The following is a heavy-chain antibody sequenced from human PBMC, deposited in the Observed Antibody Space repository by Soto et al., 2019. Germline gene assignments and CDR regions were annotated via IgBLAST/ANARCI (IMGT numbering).Heavy chain of an antibody. CDR3: AAWAEGATEVH. V-gene: IGHV3-33*01. CDR2: IWYDASKQ. D-gene: IGHD2-15*01. Sequence: GGSLRLSCEPSGFSFSVYGMHWVRLAPGKGLEWVAVIWYDASKQFYAASVEGRFTISRDNSKAILYLQMNSLRAEDTAVYYCAAWAEGATEVHWGQGTLVTGSS. CDR1: GFSFSVYG. J-gene: IGHJ4*02.